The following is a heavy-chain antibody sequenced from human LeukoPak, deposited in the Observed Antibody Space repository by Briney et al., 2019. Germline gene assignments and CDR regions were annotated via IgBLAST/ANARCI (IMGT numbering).Heavy chain of an antibody. V-gene: IGHV3-33*01. J-gene: IGHJ4*02. CDR1: GFTLSRHG. CDR2: LWAHGRSE. D-gene: IGHD2-8*01. CDR3: ARDDDTNSRYSFFEY. Sequence: PGGSLRLSCAASGFTLSRHGMHWVRQAPGKGLEWVAVLWAHGRSEYYADSVKGRFSISRDISRSMVYLQMNSLRAEDTAVYYCARDDDTNSRYSFFEYWGQGTRVTVSA.